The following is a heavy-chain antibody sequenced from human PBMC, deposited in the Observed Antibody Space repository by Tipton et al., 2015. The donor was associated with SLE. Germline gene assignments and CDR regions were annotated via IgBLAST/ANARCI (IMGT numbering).Heavy chain of an antibody. Sequence: QLVQSGAEVKKPGESLKISCRVSGYTFANFWLAWVRQMPGRGLEWMGIIYPDDSKVTYSPSFEGQVTISVDKSISTAYLEWTSLRASDTAMYYCARRAVALAETRLWFFDLWGRGTLVTVSS. CDR3: ARRAVALAETRLWFFDL. V-gene: IGHV5-51*01. CDR1: GYTFANFW. D-gene: IGHD5-24*01. CDR2: IYPDDSKV. J-gene: IGHJ2*01.